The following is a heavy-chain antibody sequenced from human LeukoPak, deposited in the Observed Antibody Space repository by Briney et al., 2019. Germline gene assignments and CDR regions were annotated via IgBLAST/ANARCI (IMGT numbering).Heavy chain of an antibody. J-gene: IGHJ4*02. CDR2: IFGSGGSP. V-gene: IGHV3-23*01. CDR3: GKTTVGYSSGQKPAWPVDY. CDR1: GFTFCSHA. D-gene: IGHD5-18*01. Sequence: AGGSLRLSCEASGFTFCSHAMYWVRQAPGKGLEWVAGIFGSGGSPHYADSVKGRFTISRDNSWNTVYLQINSLRADDTAVYYCGKTTVGYSSGQKPAWPVDYWGQGTLVTVSS.